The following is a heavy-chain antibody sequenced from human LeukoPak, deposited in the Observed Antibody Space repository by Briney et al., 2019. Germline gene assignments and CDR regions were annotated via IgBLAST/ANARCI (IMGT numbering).Heavy chain of an antibody. J-gene: IGHJ4*02. Sequence: PGGSLRLSCAASGFTFDDFAMHWVRQAPGKALEWVSSIFPSGGEIHYADSVRGRFTISRDNSKSTLSLQMNSLRAEDTAIYYCATYRQVLLPFESWGQGTLVTVSS. CDR1: GFTFDDFA. CDR2: IFPSGGEI. V-gene: IGHV3-23*01. CDR3: ATYRQVLLPFES. D-gene: IGHD2-8*02.